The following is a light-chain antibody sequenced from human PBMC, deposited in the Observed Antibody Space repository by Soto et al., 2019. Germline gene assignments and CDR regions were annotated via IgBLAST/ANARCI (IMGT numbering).Light chain of an antibody. J-gene: IGLJ2*01. CDR2: EVS. Sequence: QSALSHPPSASGSLGQSVTVSCIGTSSDVGGYNYVSWYQQHPGKAPKLMIYEVSKRPSGVPDRFSGSKSGNTASLTVSGLQAEDEADYYCNSYAGSNNYVVFGGGTKLTVL. CDR1: SSDVGGYNY. CDR3: NSYAGSNNYVV. V-gene: IGLV2-8*01.